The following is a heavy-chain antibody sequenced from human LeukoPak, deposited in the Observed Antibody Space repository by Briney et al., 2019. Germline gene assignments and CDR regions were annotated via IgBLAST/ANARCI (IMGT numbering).Heavy chain of an antibody. CDR1: GFIFSTHA. J-gene: IGHJ4*02. V-gene: IGHV3-23*01. D-gene: IGHD2-15*01. CDR2: VSSGGGTT. Sequence: PGGSLSLSCAASGFIFSTHAMSWVRLAPGRGLEWVSVVSSGGGTTYYADFVKGRFTISRNNSMSTLSLQMRGLGVEDTAMYCCARGYCSGGSCNWGQFDSWGQGTPVTVS. CDR3: ARGYCSGGSCNWGQFDS.